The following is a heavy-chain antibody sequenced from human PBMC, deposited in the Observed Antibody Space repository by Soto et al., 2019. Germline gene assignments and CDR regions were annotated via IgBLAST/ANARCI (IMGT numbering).Heavy chain of an antibody. Sequence: ASVKVSCKASGYTFTNYGISWVRQAPGQGVEWMGWISGYNGKTNYAQKLQGRVTMTTDTSRSTAYMELRSLRSDDTAVYYCARAGSIVAVPAAILCDYCGQGTLVTVPS. CDR3: ARAGSIVAVPAAILCDY. D-gene: IGHD2-2*02. V-gene: IGHV1-18*01. CDR2: ISGYNGKT. CDR1: GYTFTNYG. J-gene: IGHJ4*02.